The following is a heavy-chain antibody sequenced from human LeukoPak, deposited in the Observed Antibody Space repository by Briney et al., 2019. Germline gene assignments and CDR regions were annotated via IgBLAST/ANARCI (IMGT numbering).Heavy chain of an antibody. Sequence: ASVKVSCKVSGYTLTELSMHWVRQAPGKGLEWMGGFNPEDGETIYAQKFQGRVIMPEDTSTDTAYMELSSLRSEDTAVYYCATEYNGYDEAGHFDYWGQGTLVTVSS. D-gene: IGHD5-12*01. CDR2: FNPEDGET. CDR3: ATEYNGYDEAGHFDY. J-gene: IGHJ4*02. V-gene: IGHV1-24*01. CDR1: GYTLTELS.